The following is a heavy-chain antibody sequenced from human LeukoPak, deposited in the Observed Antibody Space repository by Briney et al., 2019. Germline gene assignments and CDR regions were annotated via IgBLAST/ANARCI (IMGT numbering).Heavy chain of an antibody. Sequence: PETLSLTCAVYGGSFSGYYWSWIRQPPGKGLEWIGEINHSGSTNYNPSLKSRVTISVDTSKNQFSLKLSSVTAADTAVYYCARAGAEGQLSGYDRDPFDYWGQGTLVTVSS. CDR1: GGSFSGYY. CDR2: INHSGST. CDR3: ARAGAEGQLSGYDRDPFDY. D-gene: IGHD5-12*01. J-gene: IGHJ4*02. V-gene: IGHV4-34*01.